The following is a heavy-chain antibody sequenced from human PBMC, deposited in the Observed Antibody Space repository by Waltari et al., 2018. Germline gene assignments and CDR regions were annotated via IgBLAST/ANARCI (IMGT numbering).Heavy chain of an antibody. D-gene: IGHD5-12*01. CDR2: ISWDGGST. Sequence: EVQLVESGGGLVQPGGSLRLSCAASGFTFDDYTMHWVRQAPGKGLEWVSLISWDGGSTYYADSVKGRFTISRDNSKNSLYLQMNSLRTEDTALYYCAAEYSGYGYFDYWGQGTLVTVSS. CDR3: AAEYSGYGYFDY. CDR1: GFTFDDYT. V-gene: IGHV3-43*01. J-gene: IGHJ4*02.